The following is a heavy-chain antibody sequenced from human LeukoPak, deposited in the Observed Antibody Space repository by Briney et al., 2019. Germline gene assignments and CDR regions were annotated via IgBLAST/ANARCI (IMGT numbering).Heavy chain of an antibody. CDR2: INSDGSST. CDR3: ARGGPVLRYFDWPGS. J-gene: IGHJ5*01. V-gene: IGHV3-74*01. CDR1: GFTFSSYG. Sequence: GGSLRLSCAASGFTFSSYGMHWVRQAPGKGLVWVSGINSDGSSTSYADSVKGRFTISRDNAKNTLYLQMNSLRAEDTAVYYCARGGPVLRYFDWPGSWGQGTLVTVSS. D-gene: IGHD3-9*01.